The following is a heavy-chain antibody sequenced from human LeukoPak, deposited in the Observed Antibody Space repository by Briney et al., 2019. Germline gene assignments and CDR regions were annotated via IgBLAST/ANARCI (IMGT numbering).Heavy chain of an antibody. D-gene: IGHD5-12*01. CDR2: IYTSGST. CDR1: GGSISSYY. V-gene: IGHV4-4*07. J-gene: IGHJ5*02. Sequence: SETLSLTCTVSGGSISSYYWSWIRQPAGKGLEWIGRIYTSGSTNYNPSLKSRVTISEDTSKNQFSLKLSSVTAADTAVYYCARQLIALATMGNWFDPWGQGTLVTVSS. CDR3: ARQLIALATMGNWFDP.